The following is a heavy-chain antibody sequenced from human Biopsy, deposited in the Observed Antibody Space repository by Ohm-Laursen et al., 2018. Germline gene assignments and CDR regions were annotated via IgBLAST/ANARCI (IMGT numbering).Heavy chain of an antibody. J-gene: IGHJ4*02. Sequence: PTQTLTLTCTFSGFSLRTSGIRMSWVRQHPGKALEWLARIGRDDDEFYSTSLKARLTVSKDTSKNQVVLTLTNMDPVDTATYYCARSRAYSFGAIEYWGQGILVTVSS. D-gene: IGHD5-18*01. V-gene: IGHV2-70*04. CDR2: IGRDDDE. CDR3: ARSRAYSFGAIEY. CDR1: GFSLRTSGIR.